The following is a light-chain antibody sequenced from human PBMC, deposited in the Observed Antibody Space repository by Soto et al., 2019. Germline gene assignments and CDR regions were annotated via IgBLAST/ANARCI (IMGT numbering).Light chain of an antibody. J-gene: IGLJ1*01. CDR1: SSDVGGYNY. V-gene: IGLV2-14*01. CDR3: SSYTSSSTL. CDR2: AVT. Sequence: QSVLTQPASVSGSPGQSITIPCTGTSSDVGGYNYVSWYQQHPGKAPKLMIYAVTDRPSGVSSRFSGSKSGNTASLTISGLQAEDEADYYCSSYTSSSTLFGTGTRSPS.